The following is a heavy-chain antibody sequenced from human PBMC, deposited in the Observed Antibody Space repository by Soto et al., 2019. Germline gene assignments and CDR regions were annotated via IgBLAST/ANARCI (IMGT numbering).Heavy chain of an antibody. D-gene: IGHD3-22*01. Sequence: QVQLVQSGAEVKKPGSSVKVSCKASGGTFSSYAISWVRQAPGQGLEWMGGIIPIFGTANYAQKFQGRVTITADESTSTAYMEQSSLGSEDTAGYYCASGDQGDDDDSSGQELFDYWGQGTLVTVSS. CDR1: GGTFSSYA. J-gene: IGHJ4*02. CDR3: ASGDQGDDDDSSGQELFDY. V-gene: IGHV1-69*01. CDR2: IIPIFGTA.